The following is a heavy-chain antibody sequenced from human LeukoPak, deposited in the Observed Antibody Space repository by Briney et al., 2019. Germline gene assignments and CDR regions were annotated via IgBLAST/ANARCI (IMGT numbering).Heavy chain of an antibody. Sequence: GGSLSLSCAASGFTFSSYSMNWVRQAPGKGLEWVSVIYSGGSTYYADSVKGRFTISRDNSKNTLYLQMNSLRAEDTAVYYCARASGYYDILTGYYKPQYYFDYWGQGTLVTVSS. J-gene: IGHJ4*02. CDR2: IYSGGST. D-gene: IGHD3-9*01. CDR3: ARASGYYDILTGYYKPQYYFDY. V-gene: IGHV3-66*02. CDR1: GFTFSSYS.